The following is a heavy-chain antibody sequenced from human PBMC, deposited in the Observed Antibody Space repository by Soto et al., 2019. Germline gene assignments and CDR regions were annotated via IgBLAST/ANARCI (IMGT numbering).Heavy chain of an antibody. D-gene: IGHD3-3*01. V-gene: IGHV3-21*01. CDR3: ARDTIYYYYYGMDV. CDR1: GFTFSSYS. Sequence: PVGSLRLSCAASGFTFSSYSMNWVRQAPGKGLEWVSSISSSSSYIYYADSVKGRFTISRDNAKNSLYLQMNSLRAEDTAVYYCARDTIYYYYYGMDVWGQGTTVTVSS. J-gene: IGHJ6*02. CDR2: ISSSSSYI.